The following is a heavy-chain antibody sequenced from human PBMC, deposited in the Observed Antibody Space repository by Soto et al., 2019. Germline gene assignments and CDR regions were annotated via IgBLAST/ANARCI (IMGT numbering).Heavy chain of an antibody. J-gene: IGHJ4*02. CDR1: GFTFTSNS. Sequence: GGSLRLSCAASGFTFTSNSINWVRQAPGKGLEWISYITSSSSTIYYADSVKGRFTISRDNAKNSLYLQMNSLRDDDTAVYYCARGRVGTAYFDYWGQGALVTVSS. D-gene: IGHD2-21*02. V-gene: IGHV3-48*02. CDR3: ARGRVGTAYFDY. CDR2: ITSSSSTI.